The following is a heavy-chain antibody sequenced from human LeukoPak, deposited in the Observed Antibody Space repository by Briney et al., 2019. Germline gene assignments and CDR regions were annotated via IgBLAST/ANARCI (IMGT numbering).Heavy chain of an antibody. D-gene: IGHD3/OR15-3a*01. CDR2: ISWNSGSI. J-gene: IGHJ4*02. Sequence: PGRSLRLSCAASGFTFSSYGMHWVRQAPGKGLEWVSGISWNSGSIGYADSVKGRFTISRDNAKNSLYLQMNSLRAEDTALYYCAKARGLAAPFDYWGQGTLVTVSS. CDR1: GFTFSSYG. CDR3: AKARGLAAPFDY. V-gene: IGHV3-9*01.